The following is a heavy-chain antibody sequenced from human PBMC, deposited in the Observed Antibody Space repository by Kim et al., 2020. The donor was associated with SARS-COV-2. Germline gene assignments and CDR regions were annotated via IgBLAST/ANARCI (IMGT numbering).Heavy chain of an antibody. J-gene: IGHJ6*02. V-gene: IGHV4-34*01. CDR2: GRN. CDR3: AASPPPMDV. Sequence: GRNNYRPSLQSQLTISVGTSKNQFSLKLSSVTAADTAVYYCAASPPPMDVWGQGTTVTVSS.